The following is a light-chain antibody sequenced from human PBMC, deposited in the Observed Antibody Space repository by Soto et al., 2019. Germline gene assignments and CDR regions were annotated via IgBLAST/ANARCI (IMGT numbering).Light chain of an antibody. V-gene: IGKV3-15*01. CDR3: QQYNDWPIT. CDR2: GVS. Sequence: EIVMTQSPATLSVSPGERVTLSCRASQSVGSNLAWYQHKPGQAPRLLIYGVSTRATGIPARFSGSASGTEFTLTISSLQSEDVAVYSCQQYNDWPITFGPGARLEIK. CDR1: QSVGSN. J-gene: IGKJ5*01.